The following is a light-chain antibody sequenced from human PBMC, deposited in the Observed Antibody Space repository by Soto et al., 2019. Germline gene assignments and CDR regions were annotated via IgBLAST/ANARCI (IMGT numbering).Light chain of an antibody. J-gene: IGLJ6*01. Sequence: QSALTQPRSVSGSPGQSLTISCTGTSSDVGGYNYVSWYQQYPGKVPKLMIYDVTKRPSGVPDRFSGSKSGNTASLTISGLQAEDEADYYCCPHAGSYTYVFGTGTQLTVL. CDR2: DVT. CDR1: SSDVGGYNY. CDR3: CPHAGSYTYV. V-gene: IGLV2-11*01.